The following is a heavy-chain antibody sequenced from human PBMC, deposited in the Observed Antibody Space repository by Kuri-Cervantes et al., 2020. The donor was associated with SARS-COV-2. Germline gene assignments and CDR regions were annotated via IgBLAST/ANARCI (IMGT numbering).Heavy chain of an antibody. CDR3: AKDRAPRSSDYFDY. J-gene: IGHJ4*02. Sequence: GESLKISCAASGFTFSSYSMNWVRQAPGKGLEWVAFIRYDGSNKYYADSVKGRFTISRDNSKNTLYLQMNSLRAEDTAVYYCAKDRAPRSSDYFDYWGQGTLVTVSS. D-gene: IGHD6-25*01. CDR1: GFTFSSYS. CDR2: IRYDGSNK. V-gene: IGHV3-30*02.